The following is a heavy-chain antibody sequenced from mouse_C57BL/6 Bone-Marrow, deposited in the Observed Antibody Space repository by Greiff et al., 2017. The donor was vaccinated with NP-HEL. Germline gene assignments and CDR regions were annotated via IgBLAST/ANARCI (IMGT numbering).Heavy chain of an antibody. CDR1: GYTFTSYW. D-gene: IGHD4-1*01. CDR2: LNPSSGYT. Sequence: VQLQESGAELAKPGASVKLSCKASGYTFTSYWMHWVKQRPGQGLEWIGYLNPSSGYTKSNQKFKDKAPLTADKSSSTAYMQLSSLTYEDSAVYYSARRGGTHWGQGTTLTVSS. CDR3: ARRGGTH. J-gene: IGHJ2*01. V-gene: IGHV1-7*01.